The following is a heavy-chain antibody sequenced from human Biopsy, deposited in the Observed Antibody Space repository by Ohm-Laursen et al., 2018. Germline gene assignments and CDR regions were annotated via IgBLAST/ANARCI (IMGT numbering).Heavy chain of an antibody. Sequence: GSLRLSCAASGFSVSDHSMTWVRQAPGKGLEWVAHIDVSDYNTYYADSVRGRFTISRDNSKQMVHLEINSLTADDTAVYYCVKQWGGYNFDSWGQGTLVTVSS. CDR2: IDVSDYNT. J-gene: IGHJ5*01. CDR1: GFSVSDHS. V-gene: IGHV3-23*01. CDR3: VKQWGGYNFDS. D-gene: IGHD1-14*01.